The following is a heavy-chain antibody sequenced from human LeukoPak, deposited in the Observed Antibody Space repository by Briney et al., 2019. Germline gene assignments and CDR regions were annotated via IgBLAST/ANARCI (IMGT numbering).Heavy chain of an antibody. J-gene: IGHJ4*02. CDR2: ISSSSSTI. V-gene: IGHV3-48*01. CDR3: AKAPVTTCSGAYCYPFDY. Sequence: GGSLRLSCAASGFTFSSYSMNWVRQAPGKGLEWVSYISSSSSTIYYADSVKGRFTISRDNAKNSLYLQMNGLRAEDAAVYYCAKAPVTTCSGAYCYPFDYWGQGTLVTVSS. CDR1: GFTFSSYS. D-gene: IGHD2-21*01.